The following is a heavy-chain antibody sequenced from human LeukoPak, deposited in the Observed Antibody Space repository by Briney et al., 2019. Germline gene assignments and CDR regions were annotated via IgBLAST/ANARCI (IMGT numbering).Heavy chain of an antibody. J-gene: IGHJ6*02. D-gene: IGHD5-12*01. Sequence: GASVKVSCKASVYTFTTYGISWVRQAPGQGLAWMGWINPYNGDTNYAQKLQGRVTMTTDTSTRTAYMELRSLRSDDTAVYYCARVMHWDIVMARGRGMDVWGQGTTVTVSS. CDR2: INPYNGDT. CDR1: VYTFTTYG. V-gene: IGHV1-18*01. CDR3: ARVMHWDIVMARGRGMDV.